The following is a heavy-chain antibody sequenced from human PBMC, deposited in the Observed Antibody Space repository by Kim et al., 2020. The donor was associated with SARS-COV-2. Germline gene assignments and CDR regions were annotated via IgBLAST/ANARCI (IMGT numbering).Heavy chain of an antibody. Sequence: YTPSLKSRVTRSLDTSNNQFSLKLSSVTAADTAVYYCATILSSGWDAFDIWGQGTMVTVSS. J-gene: IGHJ3*02. D-gene: IGHD6-19*01. CDR3: ATILSSGWDAFDI. V-gene: IGHV4-59*01.